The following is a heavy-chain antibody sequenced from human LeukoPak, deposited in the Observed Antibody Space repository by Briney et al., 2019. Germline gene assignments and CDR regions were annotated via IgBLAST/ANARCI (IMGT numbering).Heavy chain of an antibody. CDR2: INHSGST. CDR1: GGSFSGYY. D-gene: IGHD2-2*01. CDR3: ARAGPYCSSTSCYYYYYYYMDV. J-gene: IGHJ6*03. Sequence: SETLSLTCAVYGGSFSGYYWSGIRQPPGKGLEWIGEINHSGSTNYNPSLKSRVTISVDTTKNQFSLKLSSVTAADTAVYYCARAGPYCSSTSCYYYYYYYMDVWGKGTTVTVSS. V-gene: IGHV4-34*01.